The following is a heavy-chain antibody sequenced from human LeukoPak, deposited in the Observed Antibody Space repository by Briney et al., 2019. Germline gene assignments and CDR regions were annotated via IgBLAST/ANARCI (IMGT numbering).Heavy chain of an antibody. V-gene: IGHV1-2*02. CDR1: GYTFTGYY. J-gene: IGHJ4*02. D-gene: IGHD5-18*01. CDR3: ARADTAMVSLYFDY. Sequence: ASVTVSCKASGYTFTGYYMHWVRQAPGQGLEWMGWINPSSGGTNYAQKFQGRVTMTRDTSISTAYMELSRLRSDDTAVYYCARADTAMVSLYFDYRGQGTLVTVSS. CDR2: INPSSGGT.